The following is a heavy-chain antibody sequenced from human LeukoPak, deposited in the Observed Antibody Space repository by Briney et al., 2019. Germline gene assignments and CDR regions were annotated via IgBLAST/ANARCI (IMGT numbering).Heavy chain of an antibody. J-gene: IGHJ4*02. CDR1: GYSFTNYG. CDR3: ARGFPPRRNYDSSGYYSYYFDH. Sequence: ASVKVSCKASGYSFTNYGISWVRQAPGQGLEWMGWISAYNGYTHFAQKFQGRVTMTTDTSTSTAYMELRSLRSDDTAVYYCARGFPPRRNYDSSGYYSYYFDHWGQGTPVTVSS. CDR2: ISAYNGYT. V-gene: IGHV1-18*01. D-gene: IGHD3-22*01.